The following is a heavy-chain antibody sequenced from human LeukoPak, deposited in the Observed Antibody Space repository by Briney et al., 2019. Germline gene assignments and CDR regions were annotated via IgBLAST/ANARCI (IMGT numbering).Heavy chain of an antibody. V-gene: IGHV3-7*01. CDR1: GFTFSSYC. J-gene: IGHJ4*02. D-gene: IGHD6-19*01. CDR2: IKEDGSEK. CDR3: ARVRGIAVARTDSIYFDY. Sequence: GGSLRLSCAASGFTFSSYCMSWVRHAPGKGLEWVANIKEDGSEKYYVDSVKGRFPVSRDNAKNSLYLQLNSLRAEDTAVYYCARVRGIAVARTDSIYFDYWGQGTLVTVSS.